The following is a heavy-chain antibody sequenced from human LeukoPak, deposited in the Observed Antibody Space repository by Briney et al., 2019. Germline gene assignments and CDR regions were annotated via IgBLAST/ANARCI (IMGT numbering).Heavy chain of an antibody. CDR1: GGSISSYY. V-gene: IGHV4-59*01. CDR3: ARCIGSSSFARWFDP. CDR2: IYYSGST. Sequence: SETLSLTCTVSGGSISSYYWSWLRQPPGKGLEWIGYIYYSGSTNYNPSLRSRVTISVDTSKNQFSLKLSSVTAADTAVYYCARCIGSSSFARWFDPWGQGTLVTVSS. D-gene: IGHD6-6*01. J-gene: IGHJ5*02.